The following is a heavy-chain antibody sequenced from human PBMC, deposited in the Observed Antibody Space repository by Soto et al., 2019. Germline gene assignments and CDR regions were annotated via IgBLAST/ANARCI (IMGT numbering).Heavy chain of an antibody. V-gene: IGHV3-21*01. CDR3: AKHHYGDYRRYFDY. Sequence: EVQLVESGGGLVKPGGSLRLSCAASGFTLSSYSMNWVRQAPGKGLEWVSSISSSSSYISYADSVKGRFTISRDNAKNSLYLQMNSLRAEDTAVYYCAKHHYGDYRRYFDYWGQGTLVTVSS. CDR2: ISSSSSYI. CDR1: GFTLSSYS. J-gene: IGHJ4*02. D-gene: IGHD4-17*01.